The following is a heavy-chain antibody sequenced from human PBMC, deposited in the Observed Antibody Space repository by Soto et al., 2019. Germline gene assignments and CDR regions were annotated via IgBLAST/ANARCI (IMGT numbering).Heavy chain of an antibody. CDR3: ARVGIAARPSYYYGMDV. J-gene: IGHJ6*02. D-gene: IGHD6-6*01. CDR2: IYSGGST. Sequence: PGGSLRLSCAASGFTVSSNYMSWVRQAPGKGLEWVSVIYSGGSTYYADSVKGRFTISRDNSKNTLYLQMNSLRAEDTAVYYCARVGIAARPSYYYGMDVWGQGTTGTV. V-gene: IGHV3-53*01. CDR1: GFTVSSNY.